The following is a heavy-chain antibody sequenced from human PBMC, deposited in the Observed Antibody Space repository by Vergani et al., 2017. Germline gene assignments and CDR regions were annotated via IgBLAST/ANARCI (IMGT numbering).Heavy chain of an antibody. CDR2: IWYDGSKE. V-gene: IGHV3-33*01. CDR1: GFTLSSHA. D-gene: IGHD6-25*01. Sequence: QVQLEESGGGVVQPGRSLRLSCAGSGFTLSSHAMHWVRQAPGKGLEWVAFIWYDGSKEYYADSVKGRFTISRDNSKNTLYLQMNNLRAADTAVYYCARDGEKVGYRRHNYLDFWGQGTLVTVSS. CDR3: ARDGEKVGYRRHNYLDF. J-gene: IGHJ4*02.